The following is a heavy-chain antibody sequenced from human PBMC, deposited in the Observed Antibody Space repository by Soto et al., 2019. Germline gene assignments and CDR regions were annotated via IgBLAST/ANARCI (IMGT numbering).Heavy chain of an antibody. J-gene: IGHJ5*02. CDR2: IITYKGYT. Sequence: QVHLVQSGPEARMPGASVKVSCKASGYIFTNFAMSWVRQAPGQGLEWMGWIITYKGYTNYAQKFQGRRTMHTDTSTSDVYMELTSLTSGDTAVDFCARNWGGTLAACTRFDLWGQGTLVTVSS. CDR1: GYIFTNFA. CDR3: ARNWGGTLAACTRFDL. D-gene: IGHD2-21*01. V-gene: IGHV1-18*01.